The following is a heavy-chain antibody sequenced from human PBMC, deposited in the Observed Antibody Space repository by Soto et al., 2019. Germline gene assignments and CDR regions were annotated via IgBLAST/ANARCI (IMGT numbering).Heavy chain of an antibody. CDR1: GFTFSSYA. Sequence: PGGSLRLSSAASGFTFSSYAMSWVRQAPGKGLEWVSAISGSGGSTYYADSVKGRFTISRDNSKNTLYLQVNSLRAEDTAVYYCAKDNGVVAANYYYYGMDVWGQGTTVTVSS. D-gene: IGHD2-15*01. V-gene: IGHV3-23*01. CDR2: ISGSGGST. J-gene: IGHJ6*02. CDR3: AKDNGVVAANYYYYGMDV.